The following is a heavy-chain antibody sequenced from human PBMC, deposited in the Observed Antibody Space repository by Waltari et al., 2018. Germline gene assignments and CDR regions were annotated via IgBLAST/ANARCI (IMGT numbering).Heavy chain of an antibody. J-gene: IGHJ2*01. V-gene: IGHV1-8*01. CDR3: ARGGAVALLTHYWYFDL. CDR1: GYTFTSYD. Sequence: QVQLVQSGAEVKKPGASVKVSCKASGYTFTSYDINWVRQVTGQGLEWMGWMNPNSGNTGHAQKFQGRVTMTRNTSISTAYMELSSLRSEDTAVYYCARGGAVALLTHYWYFDLWGRGTLVTVSS. CDR2: MNPNSGNT. D-gene: IGHD6-19*01.